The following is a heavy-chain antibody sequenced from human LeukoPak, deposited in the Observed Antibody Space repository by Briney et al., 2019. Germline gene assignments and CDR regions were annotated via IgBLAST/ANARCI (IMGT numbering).Heavy chain of an antibody. Sequence: PSETLSLTCAVYDGSFSGYYWSWIRQPPGKGLEWIGEINHSGSTNYNPSLKSRVTISVDTSKNQFSLKLSSVTAADTAVYYCARGQGRGCSGGSCYYYYYGMDVWGKGTTVTVSS. CDR3: ARGQGRGCSGGSCYYYYYGMDV. J-gene: IGHJ6*04. CDR1: DGSFSGYY. CDR2: INHSGST. D-gene: IGHD2-15*01. V-gene: IGHV4-34*01.